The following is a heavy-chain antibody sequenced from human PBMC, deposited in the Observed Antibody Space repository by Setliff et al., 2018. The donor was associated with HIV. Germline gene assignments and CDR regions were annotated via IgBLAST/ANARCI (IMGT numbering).Heavy chain of an antibody. CDR1: GGSFSNSYYF. D-gene: IGHD6-13*01. Sequence: SETLSLTCNVSGGSFSNSYYFWGWIRQPPGKGLEWIGSISYSGSTYYNPSLKSRVTISVDTSKNQFSLKLSSVTAADTAVYYCAREQQLALDYWGQGTLVTVSS. V-gene: IGHV4-39*07. CDR3: AREQQLALDY. J-gene: IGHJ4*02. CDR2: ISYSGST.